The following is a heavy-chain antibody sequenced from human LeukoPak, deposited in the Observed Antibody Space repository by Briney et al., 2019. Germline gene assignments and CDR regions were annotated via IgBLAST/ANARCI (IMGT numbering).Heavy chain of an antibody. CDR2: IYYSGST. CDR3: ARHGLEPTSFYYYMDV. Sequence: PSETLSLTCTVSGGSISSYYWSWIRQPPGEGLEWIGYIYYSGSTNYNPSLKSRVTISVDTSKNQFSLKVSSVTAADTAVYYCARHGLEPTSFYYYMDVWGKGTTVTVSS. V-gene: IGHV4-59*08. D-gene: IGHD1-1*01. CDR1: GGSISSYY. J-gene: IGHJ6*03.